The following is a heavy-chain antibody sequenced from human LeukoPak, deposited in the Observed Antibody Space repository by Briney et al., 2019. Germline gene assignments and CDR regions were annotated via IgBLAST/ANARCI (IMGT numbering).Heavy chain of an antibody. CDR1: GYTFTDYY. J-gene: IGHJ5*02. CDR3: ARSVGYCSSSSCYRPNWFDP. D-gene: IGHD2-2*01. CDR2: INPNRGDT. V-gene: IGHV1-2*02. Sequence: ASVKVSCKASGYTFTDYYMHWVRQAPGQGLECMGWINPNRGDTNYAQKFQGRVTMTRDTSISTAYMELTRLRSDDTAVYYCARSVGYCSSSSCYRPNWFDPWGQGTLVTVSS.